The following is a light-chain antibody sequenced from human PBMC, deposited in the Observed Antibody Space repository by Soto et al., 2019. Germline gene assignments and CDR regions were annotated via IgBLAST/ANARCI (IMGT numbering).Light chain of an antibody. Sequence: DIKMTQSPSTLSASVGDRVTITCRASQRISSWLAWYQQKPGKAPKLLIYKASSVKSGVPSRFSGSGSGTEFTLTISSLQPDDFATYYCQQYNSYSRSFGQGTKLEIK. CDR3: QQYNSYSRS. CDR1: QRISSW. J-gene: IGKJ2*01. V-gene: IGKV1-5*03. CDR2: KAS.